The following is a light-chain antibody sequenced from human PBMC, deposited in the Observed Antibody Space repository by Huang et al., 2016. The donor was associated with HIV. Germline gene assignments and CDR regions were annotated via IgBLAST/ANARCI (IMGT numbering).Light chain of an antibody. J-gene: IGKJ4*01. Sequence: DIQMTQSPSSLSASVGDRVTITCRASQDIRSNLAWFQQTPGKAPKSLIYDASTLQSGDPSKFSGNGYGTDFTLTISSLQPEDIATYYCQQSNTFPLTFGGGTKVEI. CDR2: DAS. CDR1: QDIRSN. V-gene: IGKV1-16*02. CDR3: QQSNTFPLT.